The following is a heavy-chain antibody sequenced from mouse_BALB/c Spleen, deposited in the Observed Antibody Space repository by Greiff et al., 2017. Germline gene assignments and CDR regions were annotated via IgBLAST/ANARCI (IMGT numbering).Heavy chain of an antibody. Sequence: EVQVVESGGGLVKPGGSLKLSCAASGFTFSSYTMSWVRQTPEKRLEWVATISSGGSYTYYPDSVKGRFTISRDNAKNTLYLQMSSLKSEDTAMYYCTRDLFDYWGQGTTLTVSS. J-gene: IGHJ2*01. CDR2: ISSGGSYT. CDR1: GFTFSSYT. CDR3: TRDLFDY. V-gene: IGHV5-6-4*01.